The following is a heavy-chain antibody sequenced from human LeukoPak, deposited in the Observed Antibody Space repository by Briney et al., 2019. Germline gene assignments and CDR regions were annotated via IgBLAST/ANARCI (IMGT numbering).Heavy chain of an antibody. D-gene: IGHD1-20*01. J-gene: IGHJ4*02. CDR2: IYHSGST. Sequence: PSETLSLTCTVSGGSISSGGYYWSWIRQPPGKGLEWIGYIYHSGSTYYNPSFKSRVTISVDRSKNQFSLKLSSVTAADTAVYYCARDALTGTSFDYWGQGTLVTVSS. CDR3: ARDALTGTSFDY. V-gene: IGHV4-30-2*01. CDR1: GGSISSGGYY.